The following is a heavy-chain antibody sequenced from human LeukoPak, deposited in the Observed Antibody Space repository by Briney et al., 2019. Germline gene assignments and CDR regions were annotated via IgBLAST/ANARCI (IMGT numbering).Heavy chain of an antibody. CDR1: GFTFSSFG. J-gene: IGHJ6*03. V-gene: IGHV3-30*03. CDR3: ARDSGYYYMDV. Sequence: GGSLRLSCAAAGFTFSSFGMHWVRQAPGKGLEWVAVISYDGSNIYYADSVKGRFTISRDNAKNSLYLQMNSLRAEDTAVYYCARDSGYYYMDVWGKGTTVTISS. CDR2: ISYDGSNI. D-gene: IGHD6-25*01.